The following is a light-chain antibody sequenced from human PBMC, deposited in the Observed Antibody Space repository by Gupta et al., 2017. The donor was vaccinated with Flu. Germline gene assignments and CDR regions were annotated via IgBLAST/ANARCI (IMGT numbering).Light chain of an antibody. CDR3: SSYAGSNNLV. CDR2: EVS. Sequence: QSALTQPPAASGPPVQSVTISCTGTTVDVGGYNYVSWYQQHPGKAPKLMIYEVSKRPSGVPDRFSGSKSGNTASLTVSGLQAEDEADYYCSSYAGSNNLVFGGGTKLTVL. V-gene: IGLV2-8*01. J-gene: IGLJ2*01. CDR1: TVDVGGYNY.